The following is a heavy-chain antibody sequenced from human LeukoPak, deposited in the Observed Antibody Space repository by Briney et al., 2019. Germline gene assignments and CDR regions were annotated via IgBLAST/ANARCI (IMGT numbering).Heavy chain of an antibody. CDR2: ISSSGSTI. CDR3: ARNPSITGTHYNYYYYMDV. CDR1: GFTFSDYY. Sequence: GGSLILSCAASGFTFSDYYMSWIRQAPGKGLEWVSYISSSGSTIYYADSVKGRFTISRDNAKNSLYLQMNSLRAEDTAVYYCARNPSITGTHYNYYYYMDVWGKGTTVTVSS. J-gene: IGHJ6*03. D-gene: IGHD1-20*01. V-gene: IGHV3-11*04.